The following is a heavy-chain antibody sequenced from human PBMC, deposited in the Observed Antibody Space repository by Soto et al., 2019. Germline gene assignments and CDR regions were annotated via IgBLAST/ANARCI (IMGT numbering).Heavy chain of an antibody. CDR1: GFTFSSYA. CDR2: VSGSSGSK. Sequence: EVQLLESGGGLVQPGGSLRLSCAASGFTFSSYAMSWVRQAPGKGLEWVSSVSGSSGSKSYADSVKGRFTISRENSKSKVYLQMNSLRAEDTAVYFCAKDWCSGTTCYCLENWGQGTLVTVSS. J-gene: IGHJ4*02. V-gene: IGHV3-23*01. D-gene: IGHD1-7*01. CDR3: AKDWCSGTTCYCLEN.